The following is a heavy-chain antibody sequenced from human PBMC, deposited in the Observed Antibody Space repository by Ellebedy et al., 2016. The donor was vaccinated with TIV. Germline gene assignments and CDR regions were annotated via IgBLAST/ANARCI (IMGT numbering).Heavy chain of an antibody. Sequence: GESLKISCAASGFTFSDYAMSWVRQAPGRGLEWVSTIFKSGSTTYYADSVKGRFTISRDNSKTTLSLQMNSLRAEDTAVYYWPKGQSVVTAPFDYWGHGTLVTVSS. CDR3: PKGQSVVTAPFDY. V-gene: IGHV3-23*05. J-gene: IGHJ4*01. D-gene: IGHD2-21*02. CDR1: GFTFSDYA. CDR2: IFKSGSTT.